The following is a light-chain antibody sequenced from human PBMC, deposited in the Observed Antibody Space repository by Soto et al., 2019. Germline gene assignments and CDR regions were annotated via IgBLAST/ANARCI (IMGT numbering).Light chain of an antibody. V-gene: IGKV1-5*01. Sequence: DIQMTQSPSTLSASVGDRVTITCRASQSISSWLAWYQQKPGKAPKLLIYDASSLESGVPSRFSGSGSGTEFTLTISSLQPDDFATYCCQQYNSYPWTVGQGTKVDIK. J-gene: IGKJ1*01. CDR2: DAS. CDR3: QQYNSYPWT. CDR1: QSISSW.